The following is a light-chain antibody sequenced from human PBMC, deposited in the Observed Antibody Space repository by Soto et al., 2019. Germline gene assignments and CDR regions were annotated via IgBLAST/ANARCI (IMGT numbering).Light chain of an antibody. CDR3: HQHGRRPIT. J-gene: IGKJ5*01. CDR2: GIS. Sequence: EIVLNQSLATLSVTQGERATLSCRASRSVNSNYLAWYQQKPGQAPRLLIYGISKRATDIPDRFSGSGSGTEFTLTISSLQPEDFATYYCHQHGRRPITFGQGTRLEIK. CDR1: RSVNSNY. V-gene: IGKV3-20*01.